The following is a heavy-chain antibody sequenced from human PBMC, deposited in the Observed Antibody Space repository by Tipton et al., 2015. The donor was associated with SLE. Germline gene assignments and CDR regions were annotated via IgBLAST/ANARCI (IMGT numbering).Heavy chain of an antibody. J-gene: IGHJ4*02. D-gene: IGHD6-13*01. CDR2: ISWNSGSI. CDR3: AKGSAAGPLGY. CDR1: GFTFDDYA. V-gene: IGHV3-9*01. Sequence: LSLTCAASGFTFDDYAMHWVRQAPGEGLEGVSGISWNSGSIGYADSVKGRFTNSRDNAKNSLYLQMNSLRAEDTALYYCAKGSAAGPLGYWGQGTLVTVSS.